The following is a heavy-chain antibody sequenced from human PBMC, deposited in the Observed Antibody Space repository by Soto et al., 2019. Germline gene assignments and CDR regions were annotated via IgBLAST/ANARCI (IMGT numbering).Heavy chain of an antibody. CDR1: GGSISSYY. D-gene: IGHD2-15*01. CDR3: ASRGSCYSRYFSFAY. J-gene: IGHJ4*02. CDR2: IYYSGST. Sequence: SETLSLTCTVSGGSISSYYWSWIRQPPGKGLEWIGYIYYSGSTNYNPSLKSRVTISVDTSKNQFSLKLSSVTAADTAVYYCASRGSCYSRYFSFAYWGQGTLVTVSS. V-gene: IGHV4-59*01.